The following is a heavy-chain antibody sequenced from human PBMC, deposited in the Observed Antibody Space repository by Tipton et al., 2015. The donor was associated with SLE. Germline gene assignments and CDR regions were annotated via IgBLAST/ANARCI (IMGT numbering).Heavy chain of an antibody. Sequence: TLSLTCAVYGGSFSGYYWSWIRQPPGKGLEWIGEINHSGSTNYNPSLKSRVTISVDTSKNQFSLKLSSVTAADTAVYYCARDFGSSGYYGYYYYGMDVWGQGTTVTVSS. CDR1: GGSFSGYY. J-gene: IGHJ6*02. D-gene: IGHD3-22*01. CDR3: ARDFGSSGYYGYYYYGMDV. CDR2: INHSGST. V-gene: IGHV4-34*01.